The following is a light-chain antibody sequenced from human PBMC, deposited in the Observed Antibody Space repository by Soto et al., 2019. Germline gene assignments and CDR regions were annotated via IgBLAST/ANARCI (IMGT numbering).Light chain of an antibody. CDR2: GAS. Sequence: DIQMTQSPSSLSASVGDRVTITCRASQSISRSLNWYQQKPGKAPNLLIYGASTLQSGVPSRFSGSGSGTDFTLTIRNLQPEDFASFYCQQSYTTPLTFGGGTKVDIK. V-gene: IGKV1-39*01. CDR3: QQSYTTPLT. J-gene: IGKJ4*01. CDR1: QSISRS.